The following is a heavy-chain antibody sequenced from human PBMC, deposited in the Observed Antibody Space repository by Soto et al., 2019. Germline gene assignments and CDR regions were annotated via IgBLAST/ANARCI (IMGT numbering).Heavy chain of an antibody. Sequence: EVQLLESGGGLVQPGGSLKLSCAASGFTFSNSVMSWVRQAPGKGPEWVSTIGTSGGSTNYADSVKGRFTISRDNSKNTLYLQMNSLRAEDTAVYYCAKSERFDPWGQGTLVTVSS. CDR1: GFTFSNSV. CDR2: IGTSGGST. J-gene: IGHJ5*02. V-gene: IGHV3-23*01. CDR3: AKSERFDP.